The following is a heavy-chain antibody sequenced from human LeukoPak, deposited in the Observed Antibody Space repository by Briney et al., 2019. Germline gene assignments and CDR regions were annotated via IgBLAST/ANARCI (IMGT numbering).Heavy chain of an antibody. V-gene: IGHV1-8*01. D-gene: IGHD6-19*01. CDR2: MNPNNGNT. CDR3: ARGGSGWSSNYYYYYMDV. J-gene: IGHJ6*03. Sequence: ASVKVSCKASGYTFTSYDINWVRQATGQGREWMGWMNPNNGNTGYAQKFQGRVTMTRNTSISTAHMELSSLRSEDTAVYYCARGGSGWSSNYYYYYMDVWGKGTTVTISS. CDR1: GYTFTSYD.